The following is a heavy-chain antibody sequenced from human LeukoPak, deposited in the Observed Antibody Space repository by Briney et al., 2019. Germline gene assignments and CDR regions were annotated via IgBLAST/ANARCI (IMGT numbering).Heavy chain of an antibody. CDR3: ARQGFSGNYQGDAFDI. Sequence: GESLKISCKGSGYRFTTYWIGWVRQMPGKGLEWMGIIYPTDSDTIYSPSFQGHVTISADRSLNTAYLQWSSLKASDTAMYYCARQGFSGNYQGDAFDIWGPGTMVTVYS. CDR2: IYPTDSDT. J-gene: IGHJ3*02. D-gene: IGHD1-26*01. V-gene: IGHV5-51*01. CDR1: GYRFTTYW.